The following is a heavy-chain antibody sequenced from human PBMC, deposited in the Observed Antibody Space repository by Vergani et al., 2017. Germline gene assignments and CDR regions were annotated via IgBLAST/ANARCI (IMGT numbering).Heavy chain of an antibody. CDR3: ARMGGYDEGDAFRIGYFDS. J-gene: IGHJ4*02. V-gene: IGHV4-31*03. CDR2: IYSTGST. CDR1: GDSISSGVYY. D-gene: IGHD5-12*01. Sequence: QVQLQESGPGLVKPSQTLSLTCSVSGDSISSGVYYWNWIRQHPGKGLEWIGYIYSTGSTHHNPSLRRRINIAVDTSKNQFSLKLNSGTAADTAMYYCARMGGYDEGDAFRIGYFDSWGPGILVTVSS.